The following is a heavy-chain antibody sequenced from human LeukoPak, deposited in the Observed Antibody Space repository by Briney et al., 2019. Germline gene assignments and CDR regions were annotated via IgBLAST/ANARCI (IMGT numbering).Heavy chain of an antibody. J-gene: IGHJ4*02. CDR2: INHSGST. D-gene: IGHD3-16*01. CDR1: GGSFSGYD. V-gene: IGHV4-34*01. Sequence: SETLSLTCAVYGGSFSGYDWSWIRQPPGKGLEWIGEINHSGSTNYNPSLKSRVTISVDTSKNQFSLKLSSVTAADTAVYYCARGLGGYWGQGTLVTVSS. CDR3: ARGLGGY.